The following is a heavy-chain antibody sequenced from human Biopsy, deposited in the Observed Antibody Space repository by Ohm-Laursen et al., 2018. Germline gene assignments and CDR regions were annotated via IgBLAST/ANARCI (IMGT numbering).Heavy chain of an antibody. Sequence: GTLSLTCTVSGDSVTKYYWSWIRQPPGKGLEWIGHIYYSVMTNYNPSLQSRVSISVDTSRNQVSLTLSSVTAADTAVYYCARDSGILNYGNFKYSHYYGMDVWGQGTKVTVS. CDR3: ARDSGILNYGNFKYSHYYGMDV. J-gene: IGHJ6*02. CDR2: IYYSVMT. D-gene: IGHD4-11*01. CDR1: GDSVTKYY. V-gene: IGHV4-59*02.